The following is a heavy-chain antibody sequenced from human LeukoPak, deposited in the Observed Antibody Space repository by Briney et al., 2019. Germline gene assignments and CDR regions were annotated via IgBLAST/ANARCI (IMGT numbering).Heavy chain of an antibody. CDR3: VYYYGSGSVEY. V-gene: IGHV4-39*01. D-gene: IGHD3-10*01. CDR1: GGSITSSNYY. CDR2: FYYSGST. J-gene: IGHJ4*02. Sequence: SETLSLTCTVSGGSITSSNYYWGWIRQPPGKVAEWIGSFYYSGSTNYNPSLKSRVTISVDTSKNQFSLKLSSVTAADTAVYYCVYYYGSGSVEYWGQGTLVTVSS.